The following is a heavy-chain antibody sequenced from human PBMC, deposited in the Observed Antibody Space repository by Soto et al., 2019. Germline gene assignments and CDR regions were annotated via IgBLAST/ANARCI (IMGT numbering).Heavy chain of an antibody. D-gene: IGHD3-22*01. CDR1: GFTFSSYW. Sequence: VQLVESGGGLVQPGGSLRLSCEASGFTFSSYWMHWVRQAPGKGLVWVSLINSDGSSTIYADSVKGRFTISRDNAKNTLYLQMNSLRAEDTAVYYCAREGLDSSGHFDIWGQGTMVTVSS. V-gene: IGHV3-74*01. CDR3: AREGLDSSGHFDI. CDR2: INSDGSST. J-gene: IGHJ3*02.